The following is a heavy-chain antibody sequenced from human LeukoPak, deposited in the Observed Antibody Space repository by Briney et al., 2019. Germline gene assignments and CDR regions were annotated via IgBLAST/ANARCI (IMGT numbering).Heavy chain of an antibody. D-gene: IGHD5-18*01. CDR1: VYTLTELF. V-gene: IGHV1-24*01. CDR2: FDPEDGES. J-gene: IGHJ4*02. CDR3: TTVSPRQLWLTGGLRY. Sequence: ASVKVSCKVSVYTLTELFMHWVRQAPGRGLDWMGGFDPEDGESIYVQKFQGRVTMTEDTSTDTDYMELSSLRSEDTAVYYCTTVSPRQLWLTGGLRYWGQGTLVTVSS.